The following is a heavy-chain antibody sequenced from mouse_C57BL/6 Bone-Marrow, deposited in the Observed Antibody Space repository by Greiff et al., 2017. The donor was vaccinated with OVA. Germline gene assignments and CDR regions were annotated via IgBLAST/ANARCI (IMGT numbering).Heavy chain of an antibody. V-gene: IGHV1-64*01. D-gene: IGHD2-3*01. CDR2: IHPNSGST. J-gene: IGHJ2*01. CDR3: ARGGWLLRR. Sequence: QVHVKQPGAELVKPGASVKLSCKASGYTFTSYWMHWVKQRPGQGLEWIGMIHPNSGSTNYNEKFKSKATLTVDKSSSTAYMQLSSLTSEDSAVYYCARGGWLLRRWGQGTTLTVSS. CDR1: GYTFTSYW.